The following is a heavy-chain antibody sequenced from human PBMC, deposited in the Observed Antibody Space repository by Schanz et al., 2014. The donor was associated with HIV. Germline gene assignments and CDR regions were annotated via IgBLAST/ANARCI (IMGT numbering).Heavy chain of an antibody. Sequence: VQLAESGGGVVRPGRSLRLSCAASGFTFDSFGMHWVRQAPGKGLEWLSYISVNGATREYADSVKGRFTISRDNARTSLYLQMNSLRAEDTAVYYCARVFGRTYGLPDCWGQGTLVTVSS. CDR3: ARVFGRTYGLPDC. D-gene: IGHD3-10*01. V-gene: IGHV3-48*03. J-gene: IGHJ4*02. CDR1: GFTFDSFG. CDR2: ISVNGATR.